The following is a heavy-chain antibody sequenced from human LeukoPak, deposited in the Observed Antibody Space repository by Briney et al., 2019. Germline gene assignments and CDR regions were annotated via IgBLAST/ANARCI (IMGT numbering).Heavy chain of an antibody. V-gene: IGHV4-61*01. J-gene: IGHJ6*02. CDR3: ARGPRSTVTMNPYGVDV. CDR2: MYYSGSA. Sequence: SETLSLTCTVSGGSVSTGNYYWSWIRQPPGKGLEWIGHMYYSGSANYNPSLKSRVTISVDTSKNQFSLNLTSVTAADTAGYYCARGPRSTVTMNPYGVDVWGQGTTVTVSS. CDR1: GGSVSTGNYY. D-gene: IGHD4-17*01.